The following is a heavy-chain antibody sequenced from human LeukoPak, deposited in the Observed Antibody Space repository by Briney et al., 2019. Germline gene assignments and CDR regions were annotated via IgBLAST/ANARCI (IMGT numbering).Heavy chain of an antibody. J-gene: IGHJ4*02. CDR2: MVHGGRT. CDR3: ARDIGSAITDY. D-gene: IGHD6-25*01. V-gene: IGHV4-39*07. CDR1: GDSISSNSYY. Sequence: PSETLSLTCTVSGDSISSNSYYWAWIRQPPGKGLEWIGNMVHGGRTFYNPSLKSRATISVDPSKNQFSLKLSSVTAADTAVYYCARDIGSAITDYWGQGTLVTVSS.